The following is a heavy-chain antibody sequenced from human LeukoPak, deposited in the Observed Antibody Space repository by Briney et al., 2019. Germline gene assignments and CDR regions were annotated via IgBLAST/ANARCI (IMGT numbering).Heavy chain of an antibody. D-gene: IGHD4-17*01. Sequence: GGSLRLSCAASGFTFSSYGIHWVRQAPGKGLEWVAVISYDGSNKYYADSVKGRFTISRDNSKNTLYLQMNSLRAEDTAVYYCARGSTVVDYWGQGTLVTVSS. V-gene: IGHV3-30*03. CDR3: ARGSTVVDY. CDR1: GFTFSSYG. J-gene: IGHJ4*02. CDR2: ISYDGSNK.